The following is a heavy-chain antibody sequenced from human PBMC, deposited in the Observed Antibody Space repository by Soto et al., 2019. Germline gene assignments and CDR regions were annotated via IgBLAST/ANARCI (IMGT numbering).Heavy chain of an antibody. CDR3: ARWRTHARGDHDH. J-gene: IGHJ5*02. CDR2: IYYTGNT. CDR1: GVSISSGDYY. Sequence: QVQLQESGPGLVKPSQTLSLTCTVSGVSISSGDYYWSWIRHPGEGLEWIGYIYYTGNTYYNPSLKSRVTIALDASKNQFSLKLSSVTAADTAVYYWARWRTHARGDHDHWGQGTLGTGSS. D-gene: IGHD2-21*02. V-gene: IGHV4-31*03.